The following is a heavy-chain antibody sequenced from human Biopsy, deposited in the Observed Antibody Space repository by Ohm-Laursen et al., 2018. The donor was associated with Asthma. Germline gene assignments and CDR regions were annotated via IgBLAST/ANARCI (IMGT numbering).Heavy chain of an antibody. J-gene: IGHJ6*02. CDR2: ISVYNGNT. Sequence: ASVKVSCKPSGYTFNSAGITWVRQAPGQGLEWMGWISVYNGNTKVAQKLQDRVTMTTDTSTSTAYMELRSLRSDDTAVYFCARAVDYSHYYGIDVWGQGTTVTVS. CDR3: ARAVDYSHYYGIDV. CDR1: GYTFNSAG. V-gene: IGHV1-18*01. D-gene: IGHD3-10*01.